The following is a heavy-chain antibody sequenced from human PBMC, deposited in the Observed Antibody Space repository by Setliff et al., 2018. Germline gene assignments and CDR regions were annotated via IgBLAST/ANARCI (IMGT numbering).Heavy chain of an antibody. V-gene: IGHV4-59*03. J-gene: IGHJ4*02. CDR1: GDSISRYY. CDR2: MYHTGSS. Sequence: SETPSLTCTVSGDSISRYYWSWIRQPPGKELEWIGYMYHTGSSSYNPSLESRVSISVDTSKNEFSLQMNYVTAADTAVYYCAGSQGSGGYYSDSPYYFHYWGQGTLVTVSS. CDR3: AGSQGSGGYYSDSPYYFHY. D-gene: IGHD3-10*01.